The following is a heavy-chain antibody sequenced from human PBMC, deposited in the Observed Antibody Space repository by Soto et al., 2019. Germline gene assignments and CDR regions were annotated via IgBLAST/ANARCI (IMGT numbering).Heavy chain of an antibody. J-gene: IGHJ5*02. CDR2: IFSNDEK. D-gene: IGHD2-15*01. V-gene: IGHV2-26*01. CDR3: ARIAYCSGGSCYSQANWFDP. Sequence: QVTLKESGPVLVKPTETLTLTCTVSGFSLSNARMGVSWIRQPPGKALEWLAHIFSNDEKSYRTSLKSRLTISKDTSKSQVVLTMTNMDPVDTATYYCARIAYCSGGSCYSQANWFDPWGQGTLVTVSS. CDR1: GFSLSNARMG.